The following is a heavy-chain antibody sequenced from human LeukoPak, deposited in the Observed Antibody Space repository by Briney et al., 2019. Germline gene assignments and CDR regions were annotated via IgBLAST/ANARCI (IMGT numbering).Heavy chain of an antibody. CDR3: ARGKVVPAAKGYRLVYFDY. D-gene: IGHD2-2*01. J-gene: IGHJ4*02. V-gene: IGHV4-30-2*01. CDR1: GGSISSDGYS. Sequence: SQTLSLTCAVSGGSISSDGYSWSWIRQPPGEGLEWIGYIYHSGSTYYNPSLKSRVTISVDGSKNQFSLKLSSVTAADTAVYYCARGKVVPAAKGYRLVYFDYWGQGTLVTVPS. CDR2: IYHSGST.